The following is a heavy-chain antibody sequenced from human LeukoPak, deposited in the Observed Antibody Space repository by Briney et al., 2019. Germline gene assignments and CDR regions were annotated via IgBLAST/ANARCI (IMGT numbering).Heavy chain of an antibody. CDR2: IYHSGST. CDR1: GYSISSGYY. CDR3: ARPWLRFSVPD. D-gene: IGHD5-12*01. V-gene: IGHV4-38-2*01. J-gene: IGHJ4*02. Sequence: PSETLSLTCGVSGYSISSGYYWGWIRQPPGKGLEWIGSIYHSGSTYYNPSLKSRVTISVDTSKNQFSLKLSSVTAADTAVYYCARPWLRFSVPDWGQGTLVTVSS.